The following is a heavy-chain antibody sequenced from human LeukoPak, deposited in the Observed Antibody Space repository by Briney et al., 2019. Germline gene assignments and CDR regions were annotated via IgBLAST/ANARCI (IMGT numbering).Heavy chain of an antibody. Sequence: SGTLSLTCTVSGGSISSYYWSWIRQPPGKGLEWIGYIYYSGSTNYNPSLKSRVTISVDTSKNQFSLKLSSVTAADTAVYYCARDRLRSAFDIWDQGTMVTVSS. CDR1: GGSISSYY. D-gene: IGHD4-17*01. V-gene: IGHV4-59*01. CDR2: IYYSGST. J-gene: IGHJ3*02. CDR3: ARDRLRSAFDI.